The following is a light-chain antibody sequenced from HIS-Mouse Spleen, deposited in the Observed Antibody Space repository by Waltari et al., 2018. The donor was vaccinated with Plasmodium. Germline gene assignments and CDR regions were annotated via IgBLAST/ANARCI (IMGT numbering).Light chain of an antibody. CDR2: GAS. Sequence: DIVMTQSPATLSVSPGERATLSCRASQSLSSNLAWYQQKPGQAPRLLIYGASTRATGIPARFSGSGSGTEFTLTISSLQSEDFAVYYCQQYNNWSFTFGPGTKVDIK. J-gene: IGKJ3*01. CDR3: QQYNNWSFT. V-gene: IGKV3-15*01. CDR1: QSLSSN.